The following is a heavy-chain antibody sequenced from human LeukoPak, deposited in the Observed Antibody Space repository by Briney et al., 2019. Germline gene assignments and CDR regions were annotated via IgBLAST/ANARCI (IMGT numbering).Heavy chain of an antibody. CDR1: GGSISSPLIY. V-gene: IGHV4-39*01. CDR2: IHYTGDT. D-gene: IGHD4-17*01. Sequence: PSETLSLTCTVSGGSISSPLIYWAWIRLPPGKGLEWSGSIHYTGDTKYNPSLKSRVTISVDMSKNQFSLTMNSVTAADTAVYFCARHGVPGYGDYVWPLDYFFDNWGQGTLVTVSS. CDR3: ARHGVPGYGDYVWPLDYFFDN. J-gene: IGHJ4*02.